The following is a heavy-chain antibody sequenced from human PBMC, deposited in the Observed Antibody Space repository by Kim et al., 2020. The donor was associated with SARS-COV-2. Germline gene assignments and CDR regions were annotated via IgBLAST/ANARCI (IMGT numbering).Heavy chain of an antibody. Sequence: RKSRVTISVDTSKNQFSLKLSSVTAADTAVYYCARSDPSYPVYYYYGMDVWGQGTTVTVSS. CDR3: ARSDPSYPVYYYYGMDV. V-gene: IGHV4-30-2*04. D-gene: IGHD3-16*02. J-gene: IGHJ6*02.